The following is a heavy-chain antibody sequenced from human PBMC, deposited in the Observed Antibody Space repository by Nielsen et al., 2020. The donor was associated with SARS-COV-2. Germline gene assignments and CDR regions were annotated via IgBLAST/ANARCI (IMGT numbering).Heavy chain of an antibody. CDR2: IQSRPDGGTT. CDR3: TTDPAPRGFCY. J-gene: IGHJ4*02. CDR1: GFTFSNAW. D-gene: IGHD3-3*01. V-gene: IGHV3-15*01. Sequence: GGSLRLSCVVYGFTFSNAWMSWVRQAPGKVLEWVGRIQSRPDGGTTDFAAPVKDRFTISRDDSKNTLYLQMNSLKTEDTAFYYCTTDPAPRGFCYWGQGTLVTVSS.